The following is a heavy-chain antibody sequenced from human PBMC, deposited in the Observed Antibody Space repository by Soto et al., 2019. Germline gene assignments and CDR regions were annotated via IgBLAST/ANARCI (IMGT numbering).Heavy chain of an antibody. CDR1: GYTFTSYY. D-gene: IGHD2-2*02. Sequence: QVQLVQSGAEVKKPGASVKVSCKASGYTFTSYYMHWVRQAPGQGLEWMGIINPSGGSTSYAQKFQGRVTMTRDTSTSTVYMELSSLRSEDTAVYYCARDLVGCSSTSCYTGLQGVGYYYYYGMDVWGQGTTVTVSS. CDR3: ARDLVGCSSTSCYTGLQGVGYYYYYGMDV. CDR2: INPSGGST. V-gene: IGHV1-46*01. J-gene: IGHJ6*02.